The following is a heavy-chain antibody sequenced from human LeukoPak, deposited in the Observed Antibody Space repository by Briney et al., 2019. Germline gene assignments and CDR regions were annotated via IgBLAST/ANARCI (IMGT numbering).Heavy chain of an antibody. Sequence: GGSLRLSCAASGLTFSSYWMHWVRQAPGKGLVWVSRINSDGSSTSYADSVKGRFTISRDNAKNTLYLQMNSLRVEDTAVYYCARESAVTMADYGMDVWGQGTTVTVSS. D-gene: IGHD4-17*01. CDR2: INSDGSST. J-gene: IGHJ6*02. CDR1: GLTFSSYW. CDR3: ARESAVTMADYGMDV. V-gene: IGHV3-74*01.